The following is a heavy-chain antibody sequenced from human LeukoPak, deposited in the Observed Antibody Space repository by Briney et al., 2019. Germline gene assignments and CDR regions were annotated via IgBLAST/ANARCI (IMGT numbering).Heavy chain of an antibody. D-gene: IGHD2-2*01. CDR3: AKRSSKVGEPMHLYFFDY. CDR1: GFTFSTYA. V-gene: IGHV3-23*01. J-gene: IGHJ4*02. Sequence: GGSLRLSCAASGFTFSTYAMSWVRQAPGKGLEWVSTISGSGGSAFYADSVKGRFTMSRDNSKNTLYLQMNSLGAEDTAVYYCAKRSSKVGEPMHLYFFDYWGQGTLVTVSS. CDR2: ISGSGGSA.